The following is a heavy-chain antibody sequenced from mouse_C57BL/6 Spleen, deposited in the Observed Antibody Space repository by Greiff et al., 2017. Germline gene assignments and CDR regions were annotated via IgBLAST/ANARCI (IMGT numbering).Heavy chain of an antibody. CDR3: AREVGVTTVVAPFAY. J-gene: IGHJ3*01. CDR1: GYAFSSYW. Sequence: QVQLQQSGAELVKPGASVKISCKASGYAFSSYWMNWVKQRPGQGLEWIGQIYPGDGDTTYNGKFKGKATLTADKSSSTAYMQLSSLTSEYSAVYFCAREVGVTTVVAPFAYWGQGTLVTVSA. CDR2: IYPGDGDT. D-gene: IGHD1-1*01. V-gene: IGHV1-80*01.